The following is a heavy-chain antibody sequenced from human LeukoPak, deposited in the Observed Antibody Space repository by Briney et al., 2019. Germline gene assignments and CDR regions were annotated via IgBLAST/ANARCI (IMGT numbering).Heavy chain of an antibody. J-gene: IGHJ4*02. V-gene: IGHV3-30*18. CDR2: ISYDGSNK. Sequence: GGSLRLSCAASGFTFSSYGMHWVRQAPGKGLEWVAVISYDGSNKYYADSVKGRFTISRDNSKNTLYLQMNSLRAEDTAVYYCAKDRVDGDDDYWGQGTLVTVSS. D-gene: IGHD4-17*01. CDR1: GFTFSSYG. CDR3: AKDRVDGDDDY.